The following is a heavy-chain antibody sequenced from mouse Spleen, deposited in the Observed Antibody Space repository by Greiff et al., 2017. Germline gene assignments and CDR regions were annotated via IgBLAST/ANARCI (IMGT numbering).Heavy chain of an antibody. CDR3: ARERYGNPSFAY. Sequence: VKLMESGAELARPGASVKLSCKASGYTFTSYGISWVKQRTGQGLEWIGEIYPRSGNTYYNEKFKGKATLTADKSSSTAYMELRSLTSEDSAVYFCARERYGNPSFAYWGQGTLVTVSA. J-gene: IGHJ3*01. V-gene: IGHV1-81*01. CDR1: GYTFTSYG. D-gene: IGHD2-1*01. CDR2: IYPRSGNT.